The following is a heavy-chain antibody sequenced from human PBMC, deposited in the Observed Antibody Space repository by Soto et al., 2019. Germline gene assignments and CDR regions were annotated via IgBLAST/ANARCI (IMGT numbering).Heavy chain of an antibody. D-gene: IGHD4-4*01. CDR1: GFTFSNHS. CDR2: IDGGGTKT. Sequence: SLRLSCAAPGFTFSNHSMSWVCQAPGTGLEWVSAIDGGGTKTYYADSVKGRFTISRDNSMNTLYLQMDSLRAEDTAIYYCTKEHSNYPDNWFDPWGQGTRVTVSS. CDR3: TKEHSNYPDNWFDP. V-gene: IGHV3-23*01. J-gene: IGHJ5*02.